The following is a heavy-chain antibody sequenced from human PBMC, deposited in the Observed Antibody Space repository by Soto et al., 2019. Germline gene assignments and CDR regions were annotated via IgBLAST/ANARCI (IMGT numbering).Heavy chain of an antibody. Sequence: PSETLSLTCTVSGGSVSSGSYYWSWIRQPPGKGLEWIGYIYYSGSTNYNPSLKSRVTISVDTSKNQFSLKLSSVTAADTAVYYCARVQPALPPDFWGPGPLVTLAS. CDR2: IYYSGST. CDR1: GGSVSSGSYY. CDR3: ARVQPALPPDF. J-gene: IGHJ4*02. D-gene: IGHD1-26*01. V-gene: IGHV4-61*01.